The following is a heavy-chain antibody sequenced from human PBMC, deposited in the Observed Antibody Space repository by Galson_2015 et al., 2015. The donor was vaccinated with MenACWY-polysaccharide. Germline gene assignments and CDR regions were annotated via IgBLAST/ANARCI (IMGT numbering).Heavy chain of an antibody. Sequence: SVKVSCKASGYSFTSYDINWVRQAAGQGLEWMGWMNHKTGDAGFAQKFQGRVTMTRDTSISTAYMELSSLTSEDTAVYYCARVGYSNDFDYWGQGTLVTVSS. V-gene: IGHV1-8*01. CDR2: MNHKTGDA. CDR1: GYSFTSYD. CDR3: ARVGYSNDFDY. D-gene: IGHD5-18*01. J-gene: IGHJ4*02.